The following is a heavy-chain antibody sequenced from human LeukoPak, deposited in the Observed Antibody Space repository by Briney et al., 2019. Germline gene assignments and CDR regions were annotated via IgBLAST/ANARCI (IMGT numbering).Heavy chain of an antibody. J-gene: IGHJ5*02. CDR1: GYTFTSYA. V-gene: IGHV1-3*01. D-gene: IGHD3-10*01. CDR3: AREELLWFGEFVNWFDP. CDR2: INAGNGNT. Sequence: ASVKVSCKASGYTFTSYAMHWVRQAPGQRLEWMGWINAGNGNTKYSQKFQGRVTITRDTSASTAYMELSILRSEDTAVYYCAREELLWFGEFVNWFDPWGQGTLVTVSS.